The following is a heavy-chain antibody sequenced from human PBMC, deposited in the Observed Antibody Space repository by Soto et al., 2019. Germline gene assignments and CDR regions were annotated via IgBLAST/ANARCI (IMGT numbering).Heavy chain of an antibody. V-gene: IGHV3-33*08. CDR1: GFTFDDYA. D-gene: IGHD6-19*01. J-gene: IGHJ4*02. Sequence: VQLVESGGGLVQPGRSLRLSCAASGFTFDDYAMHWVRQAPGKGLEWVAVIWYDGSNKYYADSVKGRFTISRDNSKNTLYLQMNSLRAEDTAVYYCARRSGRGSSGWYPFDYWGQGTLVTVSS. CDR3: ARRSGRGSSGWYPFDY. CDR2: IWYDGSNK.